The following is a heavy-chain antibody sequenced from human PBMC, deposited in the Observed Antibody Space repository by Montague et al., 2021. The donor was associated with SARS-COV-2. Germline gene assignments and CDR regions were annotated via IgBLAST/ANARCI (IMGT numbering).Heavy chain of an antibody. V-gene: IGHV4-34*01. Sequence: SETLSLTCAVFNGSFSSFYWNWIRQPPGKGLEWIGEISHGGSTNYNPSLKSRVTISVDTPKNQFSLKLSSVTAADTAVYYCARARQDVVVPALGIGAYYYYYYMDVWGKGTTVTVSS. CDR1: NGSFSSFY. CDR3: ARARQDVVVPALGIGAYYYYYYMDV. CDR2: ISHGGST. D-gene: IGHD2-2*01. J-gene: IGHJ6*03.